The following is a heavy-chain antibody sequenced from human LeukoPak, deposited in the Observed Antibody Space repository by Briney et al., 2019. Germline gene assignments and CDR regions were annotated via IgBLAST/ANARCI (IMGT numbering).Heavy chain of an antibody. CDR2: IRYDGNHK. J-gene: IGHJ4*02. CDR3: AKVXXPQVVITAGGFDY. Sequence: PGGSLRLSCAASGFTFSNYVMHWVRQAPGKGLEWVAFIRYDGNHKDYGDSVKGRFTISRDNSKNTLFLQMNSLRPEDTAMYYCAKVXXPQVVITAGGFDYWGQGTLVTVSS. V-gene: IGHV3-30*02. D-gene: IGHD3-22*01. CDR1: GFTFSNYV.